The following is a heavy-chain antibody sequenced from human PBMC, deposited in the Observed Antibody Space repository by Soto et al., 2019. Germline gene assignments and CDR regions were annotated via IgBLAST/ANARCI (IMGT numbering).Heavy chain of an antibody. CDR3: ARGSSGGNPNWFDP. CDR2: FHYSAST. J-gene: IGHJ5*02. Sequence: PSETLSLTCTVSGGSITTYYWSWIRQPPGKGLECIGYFHYSASTNHNPSLKSRVTISVDTSKNQFSLKLSSVTAADTAVYYCARGSSGGNPNWFDPWGHGTLVTVSS. CDR1: GGSITTYY. V-gene: IGHV4-59*01. D-gene: IGHD2-15*01.